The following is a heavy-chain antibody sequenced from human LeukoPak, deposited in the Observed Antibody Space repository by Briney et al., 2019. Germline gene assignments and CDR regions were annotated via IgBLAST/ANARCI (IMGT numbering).Heavy chain of an antibody. Sequence: PGRSLRLSCAASGFTFDDYAMHWVRQVPGKGLEWVSGISWNSGSIGYADSVKGRFTISRDNAKNSLYLQMNSLRAEDTALYYCAKDIAFYSGSPFDYWGQGTLVTVSS. CDR3: AKDIAFYSGSPFDY. CDR1: GFTFDDYA. CDR2: ISWNSGSI. J-gene: IGHJ4*02. V-gene: IGHV3-9*01. D-gene: IGHD1-26*01.